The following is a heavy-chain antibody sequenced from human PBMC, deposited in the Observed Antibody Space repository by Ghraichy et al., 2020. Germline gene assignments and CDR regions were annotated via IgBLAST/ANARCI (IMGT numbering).Heavy chain of an antibody. CDR1: GFTFSGHA. Sequence: LSLPCAASGFTFSGHAMSWVRQAPGKGLEWVSTITWNSASTRYADSVKGRSTISRDNYKNAVYLQVTSLREDDTAVYFCAKTGDSGWFYDYWGRGTLVTVSS. CDR3: AKTGDSGWFYDY. J-gene: IGHJ4*02. D-gene: IGHD6-19*01. V-gene: IGHV3-23*01. CDR2: ITWNSAST.